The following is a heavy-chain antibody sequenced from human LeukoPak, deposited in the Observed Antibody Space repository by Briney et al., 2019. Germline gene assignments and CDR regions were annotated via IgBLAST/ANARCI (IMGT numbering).Heavy chain of an antibody. D-gene: IGHD3-9*01. CDR2: ISSSGSTI. Sequence: GGSLRLSCAASGFTFSDYYMSWIRQAPGKGLEWVSYISSSGSTIYYADSVKGRFTISRDNAKNSLYLQMNSLRAEDTAVYYCARGRGRVHYDILTGYPQGFDYWGQGTLVTVSS. J-gene: IGHJ4*02. CDR1: GFTFSDYY. V-gene: IGHV3-11*01. CDR3: ARGRGRVHYDILTGYPQGFDY.